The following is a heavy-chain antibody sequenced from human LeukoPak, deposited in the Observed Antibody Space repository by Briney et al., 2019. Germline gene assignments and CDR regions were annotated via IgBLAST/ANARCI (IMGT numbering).Heavy chain of an antibody. V-gene: IGHV5-51*01. CDR1: GYTFTNYW. CDR2: IYPADSDT. CDR3: ARRAGDGNNYRDAFDI. Sequence: GESLKISCKGSGYTFTNYWIGWVRQMPGKGLEWMGIIYPADSDTRYSPSFQGQVTISADKSISAAYLQWSSLKASDTAMYYCARRAGDGNNYRDAFDIWGQGTMVTVSS. J-gene: IGHJ3*02. D-gene: IGHD5-24*01.